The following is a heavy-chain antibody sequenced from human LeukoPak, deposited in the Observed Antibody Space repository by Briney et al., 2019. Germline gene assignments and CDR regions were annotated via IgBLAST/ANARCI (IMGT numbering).Heavy chain of an antibody. J-gene: IGHJ4*02. Sequence: GGSLRLSCAASGFTFSSYGMHWARQAPGKGLEWVAVIWNDGSDKYYADSVKGRFTISRDNSKNTLYLQMNSLRAEDTAVYYCAKPTRGSGSFLIDFWGREPWSPSPQ. CDR2: IWNDGSDK. V-gene: IGHV3-33*06. CDR3: AKPTRGSGSFLIDF. CDR1: GFTFSSYG. D-gene: IGHD1-26*01.